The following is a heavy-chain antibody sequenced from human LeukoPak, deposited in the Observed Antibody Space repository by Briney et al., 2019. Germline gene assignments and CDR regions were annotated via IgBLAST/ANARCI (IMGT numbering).Heavy chain of an antibody. D-gene: IGHD2-15*01. CDR1: GDSVSSSNYY. V-gene: IGHV4-39*01. CDR3: ARRRGKWYVNWFDH. Sequence: SETLSLTCTVFGDSVSSSNYYWAWFRQPPGKGLDWIGSLYYDGRTYYSPSLESRVAVSVDTSKNQFALKLTSVTAADTAVYYCARRRGKWYVNWFDHWGPGTLVTVSS. J-gene: IGHJ5*02. CDR2: LYYDGRT.